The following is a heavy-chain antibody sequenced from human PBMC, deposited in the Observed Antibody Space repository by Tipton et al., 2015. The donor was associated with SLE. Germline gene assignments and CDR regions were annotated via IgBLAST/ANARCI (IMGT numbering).Heavy chain of an antibody. CDR1: GFTFSSYD. V-gene: IGHV3-30*03. J-gene: IGHJ5*02. CDR3: ARNNWNDA. CDR2: ISYDGSNK. Sequence: SLRLSCAASGFTFSSYDMHWVRQAPGKGLEWVAVISYDGSNKYYADSVKGRFTISRDNSKNTLYLQMNSLRAEDTAVYYCARNNWNDAWGQGTLVTVSS.